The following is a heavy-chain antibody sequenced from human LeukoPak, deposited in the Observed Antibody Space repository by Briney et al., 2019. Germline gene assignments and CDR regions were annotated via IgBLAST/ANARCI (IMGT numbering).Heavy chain of an antibody. D-gene: IGHD3-3*01. CDR3: ARDGRYPDFWSGYVFDY. V-gene: IGHV1-2*06. Sequence: ASVKVSCKASGYTFTGYYMHWVRQAPGQGLEWMGRINPNSGGTNYAQKFQGRVTITTDESTSTAYMELSSLRSEDTAVYYCARDGRYPDFWSGYVFDYWGQGTLVTVSS. CDR1: GYTFTGYY. J-gene: IGHJ4*02. CDR2: INPNSGGT.